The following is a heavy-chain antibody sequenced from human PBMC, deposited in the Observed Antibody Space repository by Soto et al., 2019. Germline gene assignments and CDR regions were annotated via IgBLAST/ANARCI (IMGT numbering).Heavy chain of an antibody. V-gene: IGHV3-7*05. CDR2: INLDGSEK. D-gene: IGHD5-18*01. J-gene: IGHJ6*02. CDR1: GFTFRTYW. Sequence: EVQLVESGGGLVQPGGSLRLSCAASGFTFRTYWLSWVRQVPGKGLEWVANINLDGSEKNYVDSVKGRFTISRDNARNALYLQMLSLRAEDTALYYCARDGSTRWYSYDYHGMDVRGQGTTVTVCS. CDR3: ARDGSTRWYSYDYHGMDV.